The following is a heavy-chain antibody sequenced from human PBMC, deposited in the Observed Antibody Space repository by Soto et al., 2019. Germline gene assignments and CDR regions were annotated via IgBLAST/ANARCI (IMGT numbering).Heavy chain of an antibody. CDR2: IYYSGST. J-gene: IGHJ4*02. CDR3: ATTSGYSSSWYHTFDY. Sequence: ASETLSLTCTVSGGSISSYYCSWIRQPPGKGLEWIGYIYYSGSTNYNPSLKSRVTISVDTSKNQFSLKLSSVTAADTAVYYCATTSGYSSSWYHTFDYWGQGTLVTVSS. V-gene: IGHV4-59*01. CDR1: GGSISSYY. D-gene: IGHD6-13*01.